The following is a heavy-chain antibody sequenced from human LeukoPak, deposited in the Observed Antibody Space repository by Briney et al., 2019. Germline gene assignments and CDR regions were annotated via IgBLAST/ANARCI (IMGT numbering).Heavy chain of an antibody. V-gene: IGHV4-61*01. CDR3: ATSGIGYFDY. J-gene: IGHJ4*02. Sequence: TETLYLTCTVSGVSVSSGSYYWSWIRQPPGKGLEWIGYIYYSGSTNYNPSLKSRVTISVDTSKNQFSLKPSSVTAADTAVYYCATSGIGYFDYWGQGTLVTVSS. D-gene: IGHD3-10*01. CDR2: IYYSGST. CDR1: GVSVSSGSYY.